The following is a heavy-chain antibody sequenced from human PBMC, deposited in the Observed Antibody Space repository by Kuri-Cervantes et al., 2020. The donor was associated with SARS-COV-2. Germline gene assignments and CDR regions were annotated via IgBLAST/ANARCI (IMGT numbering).Heavy chain of an antibody. CDR2: IRYDGSNK. CDR1: GFTFSSYG. J-gene: IGHJ6*03. CDR3: AKEYYDFWSGYYYYYMDV. D-gene: IGHD3-3*01. Sequence: GESLKISCAASGFTFSSYGMHWVRQAPGKGLEWVAFIRYDGSNKYYADSVKGRLTISRDNSKNTLYLQMNSLRAEDTAVYYCAKEYYDFWSGYYYYYMDVWGKGTTVTVSS. V-gene: IGHV3-30*02.